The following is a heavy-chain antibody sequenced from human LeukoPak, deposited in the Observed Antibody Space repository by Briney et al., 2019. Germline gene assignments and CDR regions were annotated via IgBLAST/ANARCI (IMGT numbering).Heavy chain of an antibody. D-gene: IGHD3-10*01. V-gene: IGHV4-4*07. Sequence: PSETLSLTCTVSGGSISSYYWSWIRQPAGKGLEWIGRIYTSGSTNYNPSLKSRVTMSVDTSKNQFSLKLSSVTAADTAVYYCARVAYYGSGSYSNYYYYYMDVWGKGTTVTVSS. CDR2: IYTSGST. J-gene: IGHJ6*03. CDR1: GGSISSYY. CDR3: ARVAYYGSGSYSNYYYYYMDV.